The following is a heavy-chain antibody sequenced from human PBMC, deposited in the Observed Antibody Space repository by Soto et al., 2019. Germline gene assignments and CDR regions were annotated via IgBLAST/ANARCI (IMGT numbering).Heavy chain of an antibody. CDR1: GDSVSSNSAA. D-gene: IGHD4-17*01. J-gene: IGHJ6*02. Sequence: PSQTLSLTCAISGDSVSSNSAAWNWIRQSPSRGLEWLGRTYYRSKWYNDYAVSVKSRITINPDTSKNQFSLQLNSVTPEDTAVYYCASAMYGDYDYYYYGMDVWGQGTTVTVSS. CDR2: TYYRSKWYN. CDR3: ASAMYGDYDYYYYGMDV. V-gene: IGHV6-1*01.